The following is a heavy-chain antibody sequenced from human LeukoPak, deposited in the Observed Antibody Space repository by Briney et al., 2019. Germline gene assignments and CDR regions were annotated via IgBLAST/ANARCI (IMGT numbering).Heavy chain of an antibody. J-gene: IGHJ4*02. V-gene: IGHV4-34*01. CDR3: ARGTMTTVTFYFDY. D-gene: IGHD4-17*01. Sequence: SETLSLTCAVYGGSFSGYYWSWIRQPPGKGLEWIGEINHSGSTNYNPSLKSRVTISVDTSKNQFSLKLSSVTAADTAVYYCARGTMTTVTFYFDYWGQGTLVTVSS. CDR1: GGSFSGYY. CDR2: INHSGST.